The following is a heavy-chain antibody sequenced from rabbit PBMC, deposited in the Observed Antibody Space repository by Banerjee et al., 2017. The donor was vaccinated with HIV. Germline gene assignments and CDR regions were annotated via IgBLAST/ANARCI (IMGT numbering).Heavy chain of an antibody. J-gene: IGHJ4*01. CDR1: GIDFSSNA. CDR3: ARATAYVSSSYTGFDFNL. D-gene: IGHD8-1*01. Sequence: QSLEESGGDLVKPGASLTLTCTASGIDFSSNAMCWVRQAPGKGLEWSACIYTGSGYTYYASWAKGRFTISKTSSTTVTLQMTSLTAADTATYFCARATAYVSSSYTGFDFNLWGPGTLVTVS. V-gene: IGHV1S40*01. CDR2: IYTGSGYT.